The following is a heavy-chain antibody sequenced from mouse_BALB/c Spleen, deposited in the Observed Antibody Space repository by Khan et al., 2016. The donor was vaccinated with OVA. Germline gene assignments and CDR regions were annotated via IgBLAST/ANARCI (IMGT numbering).Heavy chain of an antibody. V-gene: IGHV3-2*02. CDR1: GYSITTNYA. J-gene: IGHJ4*01. CDR2: ISYSGST. D-gene: IGHD1-1*01. CDR3: ARKKDYGYAVDY. Sequence: EVQLQESGPGLVKPSQSLSLTCTVTGYSITTNYAWDWIRQFPGNKLEWMGYISYSGSTSYNPSLKSRISITRDTSKNQFFLQLNSVTTEDTATYYGARKKDYGYAVDYWGQGTSGTVSS.